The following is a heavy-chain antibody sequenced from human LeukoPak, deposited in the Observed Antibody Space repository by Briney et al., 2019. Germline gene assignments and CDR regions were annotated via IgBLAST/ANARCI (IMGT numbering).Heavy chain of an antibody. Sequence: PSETLSLTCAVYGGSFSGYYWSWIRQPPGKGLEWIGEINHSGSTNYNPSLKSRVTISVDTSKNQFSLKLSSVTAADTAVYYCARYAPQSLTGYYFFDYWGQGTLVTVSS. CDR1: GGSFSGYY. CDR2: INHSGST. V-gene: IGHV4-34*01. J-gene: IGHJ4*02. CDR3: ARYAPQSLTGYYFFDY. D-gene: IGHD3-9*01.